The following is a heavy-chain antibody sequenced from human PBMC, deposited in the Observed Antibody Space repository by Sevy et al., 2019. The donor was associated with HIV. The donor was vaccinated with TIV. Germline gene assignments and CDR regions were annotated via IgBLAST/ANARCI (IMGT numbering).Heavy chain of an antibody. V-gene: IGHV1-2*02. CDR3: AREGWDSSGWGLFDY. J-gene: IGHJ4*02. CDR1: GYTFTGYY. D-gene: IGHD6-19*01. CDR2: INPNSGGT. Sequence: ASVKVSCKASGYTFTGYYMHWVRQAPGQGLEWMGWINPNSGGTNYAQKFQGRVTMTRDTSIITAYMELSRLRSDDTAVYYCAREGWDSSGWGLFDYWGQGTLVTVSS.